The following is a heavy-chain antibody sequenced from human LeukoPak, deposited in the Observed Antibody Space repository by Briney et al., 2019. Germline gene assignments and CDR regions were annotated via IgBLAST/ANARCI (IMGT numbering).Heavy chain of an antibody. CDR1: GFTFSSYS. J-gene: IGHJ4*02. D-gene: IGHD2-2*01. CDR3: ARDLLNDEGSSYFFDQ. V-gene: IGHV3-48*04. CDR2: ISKSSDRI. Sequence: GGSLRLSCAASGFTFSSYSMNWVRQAPGKGLEWVSYISKSSDRIYHADSVKGRFTISRDNAKNSLYLQLDSLRAEDTAVYYCARDLLNDEGSSYFFDQWGQGTLVTVSS.